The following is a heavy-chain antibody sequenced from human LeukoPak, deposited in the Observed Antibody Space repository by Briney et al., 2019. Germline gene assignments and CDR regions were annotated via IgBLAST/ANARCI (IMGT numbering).Heavy chain of an antibody. CDR2: ISGSGGST. J-gene: IGHJ4*02. CDR3: AKETYYYDSSGIFDY. Sequence: TGGSLRLSCAASGFNFSSYAMSWVRQAPGKGLEWVSAISGSGGSTYYADSVKGRFTISRDNSKNTLYLQMNSLRAEDTAVYYCAKETYYYDSSGIFDYWGQGTLVTVSS. V-gene: IGHV3-23*01. CDR1: GFNFSSYA. D-gene: IGHD3-22*01.